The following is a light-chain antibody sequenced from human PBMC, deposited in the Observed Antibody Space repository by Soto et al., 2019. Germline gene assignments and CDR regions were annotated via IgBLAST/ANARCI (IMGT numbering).Light chain of an antibody. Sequence: IVLTQSPGTLSLSPGDRSTLSCRASQSVTSSYLAWYQQKPGQAPRLLIYGASSRATGIPDRFSGSGSGTDFTLTITRLAREDFAVYYCQQYGSSPKTFGQGTKVDIK. J-gene: IGKJ1*01. CDR2: GAS. CDR3: QQYGSSPKT. CDR1: QSVTSSY. V-gene: IGKV3-20*01.